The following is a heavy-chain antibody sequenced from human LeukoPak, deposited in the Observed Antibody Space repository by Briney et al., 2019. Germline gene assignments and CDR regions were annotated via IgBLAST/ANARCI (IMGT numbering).Heavy chain of an antibody. CDR2: IKQDGSEK. CDR3: ALERGTRCSSSATPAFYFDY. V-gene: IGHV3-7*01. D-gene: IGHD6-6*01. CDR1: GFTFSSYW. Sequence: GGSLRLSCAASGFTFSSYWMSWVRQAPGKGLEWVANIKQDGSEKYYVDSVKGRFTISRDNAKNSLYLQMNSLRAEDTAVYYCALERGTRCSSSATPAFYFDYWGQGTLVTVSS. J-gene: IGHJ4*02.